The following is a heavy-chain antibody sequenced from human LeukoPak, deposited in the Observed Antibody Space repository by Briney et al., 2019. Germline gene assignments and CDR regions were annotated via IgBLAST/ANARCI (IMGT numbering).Heavy chain of an antibody. CDR2: ISYDGSNK. CDR3: AKDLYDTAMDSFDY. CDR1: GFTFSSYG. D-gene: IGHD5-18*01. J-gene: IGHJ4*02. V-gene: IGHV3-30*18. Sequence: PGGSLRLSCAASGFTFSSYGMHWVRQATGKGLEWVAVISYDGSNKYYADSVKGRFTISRDNSKNTLYLQMNSLRAEDTAVYYCAKDLYDTAMDSFDYWGQGTLVTVSS.